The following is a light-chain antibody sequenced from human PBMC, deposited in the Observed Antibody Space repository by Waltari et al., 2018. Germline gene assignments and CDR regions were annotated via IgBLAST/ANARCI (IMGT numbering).Light chain of an antibody. J-gene: IGKJ2*01. CDR2: CAS. Sequence: DIVMTQSPDSLAVSLGERATINCKSSQSVFYSSNNKNYLAWYQHKPGQPPKLLIHCASTRESGVPDRFSGSGSGTDFTLTISSLQAEDVAVYYCQQYHSPPYTFGQGTRLEIK. V-gene: IGKV4-1*01. CDR3: QQYHSPPYT. CDR1: QSVFYSSNNKNY.